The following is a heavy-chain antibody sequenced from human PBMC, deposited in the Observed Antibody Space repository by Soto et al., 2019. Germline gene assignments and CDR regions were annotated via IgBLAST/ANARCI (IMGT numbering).Heavy chain of an antibody. V-gene: IGHV3-74*01. D-gene: IGHD3-3*01. CDR1: GFTFSSYW. CDR2: INSDGSST. J-gene: IGHJ6*03. Sequence: GGSLRLSCAASGFTFSSYWMHWVRQAPGKGLVWVSRINSDGSSTSYADSVKGRFTISRDNAKNTLYLQMNSLRAEDTAVYYCASAPTGSSGYVYYYYYMDVWGKGTSVTVS. CDR3: ASAPTGSSGYVYYYYYMDV.